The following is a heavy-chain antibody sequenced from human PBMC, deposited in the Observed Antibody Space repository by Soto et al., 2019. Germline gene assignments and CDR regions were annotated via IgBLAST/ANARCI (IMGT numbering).Heavy chain of an antibody. J-gene: IGHJ6*02. V-gene: IGHV3-21*01. D-gene: IGHD3-10*01. CDR1: GFTFSSYS. CDR2: ISSSSSYI. Sequence: GGSLRLSCAASGFTFSSYSMNWVRQAPGKGLEWVSSISSSSSYIYYADSVKGRFTISRDNAKNSLYLQMNSLRAEDTAVYYCAGERVLLWFGELSDLYGVDVWGQGTTVTVSS. CDR3: AGERVLLWFGELSDLYGVDV.